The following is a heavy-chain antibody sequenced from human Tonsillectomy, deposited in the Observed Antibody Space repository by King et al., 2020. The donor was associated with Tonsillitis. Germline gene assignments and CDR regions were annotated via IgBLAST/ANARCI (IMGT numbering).Heavy chain of an antibody. Sequence: VQLVESGGGVVQPGRSLRLSCAASGFTFSSYAMHWVRQAPGKGLEWVAVISNDGRNKYYADSVKGRFTISRDNSKNTLYLQMSSLRAEDAAVYYCARADTSGWDDAFDIWGQGRIVTVSS. CDR3: ARADTSGWDDAFDI. CDR2: ISNDGRNK. V-gene: IGHV3-30*15. CDR1: GFTFSSYA. J-gene: IGHJ3*02. D-gene: IGHD6-19*01.